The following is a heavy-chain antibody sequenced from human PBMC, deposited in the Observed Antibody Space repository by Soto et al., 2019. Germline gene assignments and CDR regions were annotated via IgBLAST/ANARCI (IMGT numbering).Heavy chain of an antibody. CDR3: ARDKYSYTY. V-gene: IGHV3-7*03. J-gene: IGHJ4*02. Sequence: PGGSLRLSCGASGFTFRSYWMHWVRQAPGKALEWVASINQDGNRKYYAESVKGRFTISRDNAKNSLYLEMNSLRAEDTALYYCARDKYSYTYWGQGTLVTVS. CDR2: INQDGNRK. CDR1: GFTFRSYW. D-gene: IGHD5-18*01.